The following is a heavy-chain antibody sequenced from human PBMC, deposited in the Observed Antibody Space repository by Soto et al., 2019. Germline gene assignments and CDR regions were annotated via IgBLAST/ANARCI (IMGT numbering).Heavy chain of an antibody. D-gene: IGHD5-18*01. V-gene: IGHV1-3*01. CDR3: ARVDTAMDNWFDP. Sequence: ASVKVSCKAPGYTFTSYAMHWVRQAPGQRLEWMGWINAGNGNTKYSQKFQGRVTITRDTSASTAYMELSSLRSEDTAVYYCARVDTAMDNWFDPWGQGTLVTVSS. J-gene: IGHJ5*02. CDR1: GYTFTSYA. CDR2: INAGNGNT.